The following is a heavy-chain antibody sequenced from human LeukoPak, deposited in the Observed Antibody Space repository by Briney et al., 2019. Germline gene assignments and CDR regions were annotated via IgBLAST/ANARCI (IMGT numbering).Heavy chain of an antibody. Sequence: GGSLRPSCAASGFTFSSYGMHWVRQAPGKGLEWVAVISYDGSNKYYADSVKGRFTISRDNSKNTLYLQMNSLRAEDTAVYYCASRAIAVANARGQGTLVTVSS. J-gene: IGHJ4*02. D-gene: IGHD6-19*01. CDR3: ASRAIAVANA. CDR2: ISYDGSNK. V-gene: IGHV3-30*03. CDR1: GFTFSSYG.